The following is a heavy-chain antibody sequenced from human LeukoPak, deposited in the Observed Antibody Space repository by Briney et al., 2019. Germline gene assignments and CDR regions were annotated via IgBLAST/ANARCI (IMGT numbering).Heavy chain of an antibody. CDR1: GYTFTSYY. Sequence: ASVKVSCKTSGYTFTSYYIHWLRQAPGQRLEWIGWSYPKSGATKHEHLQGRVTMTRDMSIRKAYMELSRLTSEDTAVYYCARGNFYDNRGYSPVLRYWAEGTLVTVSS. D-gene: IGHD3-22*01. J-gene: IGHJ4*02. CDR3: ARGNFYDNRGYSPVLRY. V-gene: IGHV1-2*02. CDR2: SYPKSGAT.